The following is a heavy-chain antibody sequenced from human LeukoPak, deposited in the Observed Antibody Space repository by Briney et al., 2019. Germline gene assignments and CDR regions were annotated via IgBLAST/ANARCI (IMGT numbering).Heavy chain of an antibody. Sequence: PSETLSLTCTVSGGSISSYYWSWIRQPPGKGLEWIGYIYYSGSTNYNPSLKSRVTISVDTSKNQFSLKLSSATAADTAVYYCARHGRGYFDYWGQGTLVTVSS. CDR2: IYYSGST. D-gene: IGHD3-10*01. CDR3: ARHGRGYFDY. J-gene: IGHJ4*02. V-gene: IGHV4-59*08. CDR1: GGSISSYY.